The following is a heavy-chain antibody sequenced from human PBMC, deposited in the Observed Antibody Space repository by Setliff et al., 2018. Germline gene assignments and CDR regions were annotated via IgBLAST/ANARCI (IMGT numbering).Heavy chain of an antibody. CDR1: GDSISSGTYF. CDR2: IYYNGNT. D-gene: IGHD1-1*01. V-gene: IGHV4-39*01. CDR3: ARTGTYRYFDY. Sequence: SETLSLTCNVSGDSISSGTYFWAWIRQPPGKGLEWIGRIYYNGNTYYNRSLKSRVTISVDTSKNQFSLKLGSVTAADTAMYYCARTGTYRYFDYWGQGTLVTVSS. J-gene: IGHJ4*02.